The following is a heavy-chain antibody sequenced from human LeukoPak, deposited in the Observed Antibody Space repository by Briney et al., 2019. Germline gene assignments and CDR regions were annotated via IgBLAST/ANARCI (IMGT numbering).Heavy chain of an antibody. D-gene: IGHD3-22*01. Sequence: ASVKVSCKASGYTFTSYYMHWVRQAPGQGLEWMGIINPSGGSTSYAQKFQGRATMTRDTSTSTVYMELSSLRSEDTAVYYCARARGYYDSSGQNNWFDPWGQGALVTVSS. CDR3: ARARGYYDSSGQNNWFDP. CDR2: INPSGGST. V-gene: IGHV1-46*01. J-gene: IGHJ5*02. CDR1: GYTFTSYY.